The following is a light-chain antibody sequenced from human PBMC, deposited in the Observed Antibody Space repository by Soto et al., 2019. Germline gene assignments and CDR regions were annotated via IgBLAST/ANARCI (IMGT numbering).Light chain of an antibody. CDR2: DVS. V-gene: IGLV2-14*01. CDR3: SSYTSSSTTVV. Sequence: QSALTQPASVSGSPGQSITISCTGTSSDVGGYNYVSWYQQHPGKAPKLMIYDVSKRPSGVSSRFSGSKSGNTASLTISGLQAEDEADYYCSSYTSSSTTVVFGGGTMLTVL. CDR1: SSDVGGYNY. J-gene: IGLJ2*01.